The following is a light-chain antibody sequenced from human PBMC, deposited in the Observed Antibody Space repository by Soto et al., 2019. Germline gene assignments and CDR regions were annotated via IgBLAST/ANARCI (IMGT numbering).Light chain of an antibody. CDR3: QQYNTYSWT. CDR1: QSSSSW. J-gene: IGKJ1*01. CDR2: DAS. V-gene: IGKV1-5*01. Sequence: DIQMTQSPSTLSASVGDRVTITCRASQSSSSWLAWYQQKPGKAPKVLIYDASSLESGVPSRFSASGSGTKYTLTISSLKPDDFSTYYCQQYNTYSWTFRQGSKVEIK.